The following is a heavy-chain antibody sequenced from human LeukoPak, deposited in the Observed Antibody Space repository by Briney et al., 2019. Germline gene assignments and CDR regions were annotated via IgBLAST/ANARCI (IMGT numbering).Heavy chain of an antibody. V-gene: IGHV1-69*05. D-gene: IGHD3-10*01. CDR2: IVPIFGTT. J-gene: IGHJ4*02. CDR1: GGSFSSYG. CDR3: ARDTQRSPPVRGVILDD. Sequence: ASVRVSCKASGGSFSSYGINWVRQAPGQGLEWMGRIVPIFGTTNYAQNFEGNVTITTDKFTNTAYMELSSLRSEDTAVYYCARDTQRSPPVRGVILDDWGQGTLVTVSS.